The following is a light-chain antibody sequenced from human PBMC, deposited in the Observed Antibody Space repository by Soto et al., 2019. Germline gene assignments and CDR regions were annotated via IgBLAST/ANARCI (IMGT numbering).Light chain of an antibody. CDR2: NVY. CDR1: SSDVGAYNF. CDR3: NAYTVRRTYV. V-gene: IGLV2-14*03. Sequence: QSALTQPASVSGSPGQSITISCTGTSSDVGAYNFVSWHQQHPGKAPKLMIYNVYDRPSGISYRFSGSKSGNTASLTISWLQGEDEADYYCNAYTVRRTYVFGTGTKLTVL. J-gene: IGLJ1*01.